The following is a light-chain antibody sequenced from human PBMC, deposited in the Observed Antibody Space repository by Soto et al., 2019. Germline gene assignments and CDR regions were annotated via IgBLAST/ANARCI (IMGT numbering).Light chain of an antibody. Sequence: DIQMTQSPSTLSASVGDRVTITCRASQSISSWLAWYQQKPGKAPKLLIYQASSLESGVPSRFSGRGSGTECTLTISSLQPDDFATYYCQQYNSYAYTFGQGTKLEIK. CDR2: QAS. CDR1: QSISSW. V-gene: IGKV1-5*03. CDR3: QQYNSYAYT. J-gene: IGKJ2*01.